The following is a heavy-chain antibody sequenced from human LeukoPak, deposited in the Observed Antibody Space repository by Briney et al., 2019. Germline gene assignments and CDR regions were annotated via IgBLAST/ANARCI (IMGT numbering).Heavy chain of an antibody. CDR3: AKDTASSWWYFDL. J-gene: IGHJ2*01. V-gene: IGHV3-23*01. CDR1: GFTFISYG. CDR2: ISGSGGST. D-gene: IGHD5-18*01. Sequence: GGSLRLSCAVSGFTFISYGMSWVRQAPGKGLEWVSGISGSGGSTYYADSVKGRFTISRDNSKNTLYLQMNSLRAEDTAVYYCAKDTASSWWYFDLWGRGTLVTVSS.